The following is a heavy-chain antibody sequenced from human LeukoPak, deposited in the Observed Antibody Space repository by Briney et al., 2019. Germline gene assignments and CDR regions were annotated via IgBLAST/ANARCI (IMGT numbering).Heavy chain of an antibody. CDR1: GFTFSSYW. V-gene: IGHV3-74*01. Sequence: PGGSLRLSCAASGFTFSSYWMHWVRQAPGEGLVWASRIKTDGSSTSYADSVQGRFTISRDNGMNTLYLQMNSLRAEDTAVYYCARDPFGESTYWGRGILVTVSS. CDR3: ARDPFGESTY. CDR2: IKTDGSST. D-gene: IGHD3-10*01. J-gene: IGHJ4*02.